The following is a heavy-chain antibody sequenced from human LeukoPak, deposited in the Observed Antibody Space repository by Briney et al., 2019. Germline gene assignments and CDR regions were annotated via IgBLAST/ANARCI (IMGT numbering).Heavy chain of an antibody. J-gene: IGHJ4*02. Sequence: SGTLSLTCGVSGGSITSTNYWTWVRQPPGKGLEWSGEVNLQGSTNYNPPLMGRVDIPVDTSENHISLQAASVTAADTAVYYCAREGGPYRPLDYSGQGALVTVSS. CDR1: GGSITSTNY. CDR3: AREGGPYRPLDY. V-gene: IGHV4-4*02. CDR2: VNLQGST.